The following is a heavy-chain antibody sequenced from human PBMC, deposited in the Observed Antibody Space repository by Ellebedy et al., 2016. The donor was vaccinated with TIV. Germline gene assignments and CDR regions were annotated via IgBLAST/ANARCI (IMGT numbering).Heavy chain of an antibody. CDR1: GYTFTSYG. V-gene: IGHV1-18*01. J-gene: IGHJ4*02. D-gene: IGHD2-2*01. Sequence: AASVKVSCKASGYTFTSYGFNWVRQAPGQGLEWMGWISAYNGNSNYAQKFQGRISMTTDTSTSTAFMELWSLRSDDTAVYYCATSISPEIVVVPAALDYWGQGTLVTVSS. CDR2: ISAYNGNS. CDR3: ATSISPEIVVVPAALDY.